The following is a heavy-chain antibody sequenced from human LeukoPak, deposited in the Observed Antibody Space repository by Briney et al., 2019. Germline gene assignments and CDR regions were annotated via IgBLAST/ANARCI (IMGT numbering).Heavy chain of an antibody. CDR3: ARSLCSGGSCISRTQYWFDP. CDR1: GGSISSYY. Sequence: SETLSLTCTVSGGSISSYYWSWIRQPPGKGLEWIGYIYYSGSTNYNPSLKSRVTISVDTSKNQFSLKLSSVTAADTAVYYCARSLCSGGSCISRTQYWFDPWGQGTLVTVSS. V-gene: IGHV4-59*01. D-gene: IGHD2-15*01. CDR2: IYYSGST. J-gene: IGHJ5*02.